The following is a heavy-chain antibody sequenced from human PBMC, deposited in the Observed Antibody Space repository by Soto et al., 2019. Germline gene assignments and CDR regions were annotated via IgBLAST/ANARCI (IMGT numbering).Heavy chain of an antibody. J-gene: IGHJ3*01. D-gene: IGHD2-2*01. V-gene: IGHV4-4*07. CDR3: ARERTYQMFGDDALDF. Sequence: SETLSLTCTVSGGSLNNYNWNWIRQSAGTGLEWIGRIYSSGKTYYNPSLKSRVTLSLDMLNNQISLKVTSVTAADTAMYYCARERTYQMFGDDALDFWGLGTMVTVSS. CDR2: IYSSGKT. CDR1: GGSLNNYN.